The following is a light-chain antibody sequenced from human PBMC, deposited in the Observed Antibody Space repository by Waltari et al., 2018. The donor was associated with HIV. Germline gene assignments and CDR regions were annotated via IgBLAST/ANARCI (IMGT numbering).Light chain of an antibody. CDR1: QDISSY. V-gene: IGKV1-9*01. CDR3: QHLNSFPIT. J-gene: IGKJ5*01. CDR2: AAS. Sequence: IQLTQSPSFLSASVRDRVTITCRASQDISSYLAWYQQKPGEAPKLLIYAASTLQSGVPSRFSGRGSGTEFTLTINILQPEDFATYFCQHLNSFPITFGQGTRLEIK.